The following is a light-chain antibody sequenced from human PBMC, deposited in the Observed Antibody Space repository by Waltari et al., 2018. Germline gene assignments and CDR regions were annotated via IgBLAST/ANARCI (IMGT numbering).Light chain of an antibody. CDR2: DAT. Sequence: DIQMTQSPSTLSASVGDRVTITCRASQTINGWLAWYKQKPGKAPELLIHDATTLESGVPPRFSGSGSGTEFTLTISSVQPEDVATYYCQQHLLFWTFGQGTRVEIK. CDR1: QTINGW. J-gene: IGKJ1*01. CDR3: QQHLLFWT. V-gene: IGKV1-5*01.